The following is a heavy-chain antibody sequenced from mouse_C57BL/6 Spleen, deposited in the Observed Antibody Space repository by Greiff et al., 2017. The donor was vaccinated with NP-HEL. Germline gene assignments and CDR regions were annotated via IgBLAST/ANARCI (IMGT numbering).Heavy chain of an antibody. J-gene: IGHJ1*03. Sequence: VQLQQPGAELVMPGASVKLSCKASGYTFTSYWMHWVKQRPGQGLEWIGEIDPSDSYTNYNQKFKGKSTLTVDKSSSTAYMQLSSLTSEDSAVYYCARRPLTGTGYFDVWGTGTTVTVSS. V-gene: IGHV1-69*01. CDR2: IDPSDSYT. CDR3: ARRPLTGTGYFDV. CDR1: GYTFTSYW. D-gene: IGHD4-1*01.